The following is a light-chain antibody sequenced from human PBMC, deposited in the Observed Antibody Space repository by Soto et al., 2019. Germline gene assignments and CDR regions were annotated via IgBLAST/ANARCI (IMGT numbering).Light chain of an antibody. CDR3: CSYAGSSTLV. V-gene: IGLV2-23*01. CDR2: EGS. J-gene: IGLJ1*01. CDR1: NSDVGSYNL. Sequence: QSVLAQPASVSGSPGQSITISCTGTNSDVGSYNLVSWYQQHPGKAPKLMIYEGSKRPSGVSNRFSGSKSGNTASLTISGLQAEDEADYYCCSYAGSSTLVFXTGTKV.